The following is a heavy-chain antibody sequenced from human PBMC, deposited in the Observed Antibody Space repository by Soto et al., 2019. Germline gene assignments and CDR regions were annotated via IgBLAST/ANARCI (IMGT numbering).Heavy chain of an antibody. J-gene: IGHJ4*02. Sequence: QVQLQESGPGLVKPSETLSLTCTVSGGSISSGGYYWSWIRQHPGKGLEWIGYIYYSGSTYYSPSLKSRLTISVDTSKNQFSLKLSSVTAADTAVYYCARGKSFDWLLNYFDYWGQGSLVTVSS. CDR2: IYYSGST. CDR1: GGSISSGGYY. CDR3: ARGKSFDWLLNYFDY. V-gene: IGHV4-31*03. D-gene: IGHD3-9*01.